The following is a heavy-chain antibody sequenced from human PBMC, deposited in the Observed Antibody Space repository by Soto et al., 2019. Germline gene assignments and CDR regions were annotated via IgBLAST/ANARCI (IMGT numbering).Heavy chain of an antibody. CDR3: ARHVRGAVTMNWFDP. CDR2: VEYGGST. CDR1: GGSIISSNFY. D-gene: IGHD3-10*02. J-gene: IGHJ5*02. V-gene: IGHV4-39*01. Sequence: SETLSLTCIVSGGSIISSNFYWGWIRQPPGKGLEWIGSVEYGGSTYDNPSLKSRVTLSADTSKNQFSLKLTSVTAADTAIYYCARHVRGAVTMNWFDPWGYGTLGTDSS.